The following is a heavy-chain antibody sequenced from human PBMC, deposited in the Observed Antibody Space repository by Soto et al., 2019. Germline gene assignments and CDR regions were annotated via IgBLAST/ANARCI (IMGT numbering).Heavy chain of an antibody. V-gene: IGHV4-31*03. CDR2: INYDGST. CDR3: ETLAEGEGGRGY. J-gene: IGHJ4*01. D-gene: IGHD1-26*01. CDR1: GNFISDGYH. Sequence: SETLSLTCTVSGNFISDGYHWSWIRQHPGKGLEWIGHINYDGSTYYNPSLKSRLTISVDTSENQFSLKLNSVTDADTAVYFCETLAEGEGGRGYWGPGTMVTVSS.